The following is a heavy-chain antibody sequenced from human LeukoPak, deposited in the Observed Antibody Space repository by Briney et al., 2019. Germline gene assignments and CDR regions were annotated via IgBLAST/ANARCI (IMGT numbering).Heavy chain of an antibody. J-gene: IGHJ4*02. D-gene: IGHD4-23*01. CDR3: ATDLATVVIVTNY. CDR2: FDPGDGET. CDR1: GYTLTKLS. V-gene: IGHV1-24*01. Sequence: VSVKVSCKVSGYTLTKLSIHWVRQAPGKGLEWMGGFDPGDGETIYAQKFQGRVTMTEDTSTDTAYMELSSLRSEDTAVYYCATDLATVVIVTNYWGQGTLVTVSS.